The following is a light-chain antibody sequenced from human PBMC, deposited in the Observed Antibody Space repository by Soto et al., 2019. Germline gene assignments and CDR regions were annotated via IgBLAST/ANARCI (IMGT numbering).Light chain of an antibody. J-gene: IGKJ2*01. CDR3: QQSYNMPYT. Sequence: DIQMTQSPSSLSASVGTIVTSTSRARQSISKSLNWYQQNPRKAPNVLIYGTSSLQSGVPSRFSGSGSGTDFSLTISSLQPEYGAAYYCQQSYNMPYTFGQGTKLEI. CDR2: GTS. CDR1: QSISKS. V-gene: IGKV1-39*01.